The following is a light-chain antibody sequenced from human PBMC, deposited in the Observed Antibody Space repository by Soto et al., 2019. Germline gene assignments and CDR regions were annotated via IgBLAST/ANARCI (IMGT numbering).Light chain of an antibody. CDR3: HKSYSTMYT. CDR2: AAS. J-gene: IGKJ2*01. V-gene: IGKV1-39*01. CDR1: QSISSY. Sequence: DIQMTQSPSSLSASVGDRVTITCRASQSISSYLNWYQQKPGKAPKLLIYAASSLQSGVPSRFSGSGSGTDFTLTISSLQPEDFATYYCHKSYSTMYTFGQGTKLEIK.